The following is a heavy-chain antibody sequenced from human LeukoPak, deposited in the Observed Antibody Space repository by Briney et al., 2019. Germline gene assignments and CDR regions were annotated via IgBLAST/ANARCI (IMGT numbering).Heavy chain of an antibody. D-gene: IGHD2-2*01. Sequence: GGSLRLSCVASGFTFSSYWMHWARQVTGKGPVWVSRINSDGRITSYADSVKGRFTISRNNAKNTLYLQMNSLRAEDTAVYSCARVGVPQYAFDIWGQGTWVTVSS. J-gene: IGHJ3*02. CDR1: GFTFSSYW. CDR2: INSDGRIT. CDR3: ARVGVPQYAFDI. V-gene: IGHV3-74*01.